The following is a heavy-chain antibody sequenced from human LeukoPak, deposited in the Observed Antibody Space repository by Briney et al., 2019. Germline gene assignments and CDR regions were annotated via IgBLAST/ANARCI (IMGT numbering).Heavy chain of an antibody. CDR2: ISSSGSTI. CDR1: GFTFSSYE. Sequence: GGSLRLSCAASGFTFSSYEMNWVRQAPGKGLEWVSYISSSGSTIYYADSVKGRFTISRDNAKNSLYLQMNSLRAEDTAVYYCAKVGHYYGSGSSNLDYWGQGTLVTVSS. D-gene: IGHD3-10*01. CDR3: AKVGHYYGSGSSNLDY. V-gene: IGHV3-48*03. J-gene: IGHJ4*02.